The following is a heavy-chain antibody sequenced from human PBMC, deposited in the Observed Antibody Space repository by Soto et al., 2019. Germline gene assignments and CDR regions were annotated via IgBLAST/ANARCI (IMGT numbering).Heavy chain of an antibody. CDR1: GGSISSYY. CDR2: IYYSGST. J-gene: IGHJ6*02. V-gene: IGHV4-59*01. Sequence: SETLSLTCTVSGGSISSYYWSWIRQPPGKGLEWIGYIYYSGSTNYNPSLKSRVTISVDTSKNQFSLKLSSVTAADTAVYYCARDGDTRTQYYYYGMDVWGQGTTVTVSS. CDR3: ARDGDTRTQYYYYGMDV. D-gene: IGHD2-2*01.